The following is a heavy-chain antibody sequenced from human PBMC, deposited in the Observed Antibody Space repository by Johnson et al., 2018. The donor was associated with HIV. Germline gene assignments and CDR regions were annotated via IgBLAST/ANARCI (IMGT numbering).Heavy chain of an antibody. Sequence: NCVRQAPGNGLELVGQVNPNGGNTYLIDSVKGRFTISRDNAKNSLYLQIDSLRAEDTAMYYCATDVSWELKSAFDVWGQGTMVTVSS. D-gene: IGHD3-10*01. V-gene: IGHV3-25*04. CDR3: ATDVSWELKSAFDV. J-gene: IGHJ3*01. CDR2: VNPNGGNT.